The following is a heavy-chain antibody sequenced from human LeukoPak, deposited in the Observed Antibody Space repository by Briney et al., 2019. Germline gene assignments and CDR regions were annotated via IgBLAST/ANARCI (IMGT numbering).Heavy chain of an antibody. Sequence: PSETLSLTCTVSGGSISSGSYYWSWIRQPAGKGLEWIGRIYTSGSTNYNPSLKSRVTISVDMSKNQFSLKLSSVTAADTAVYYCARDGVYDSSGYFPEYFQHWGQGTWSPSPQ. V-gene: IGHV4-61*02. CDR1: GGSISSGSYY. D-gene: IGHD3-22*01. CDR2: IYTSGST. J-gene: IGHJ1*01. CDR3: ARDGVYDSSGYFPEYFQH.